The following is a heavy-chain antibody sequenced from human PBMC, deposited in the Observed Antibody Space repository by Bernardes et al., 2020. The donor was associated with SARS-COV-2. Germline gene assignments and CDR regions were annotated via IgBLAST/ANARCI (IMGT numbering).Heavy chain of an antibody. CDR1: GFTFSSYA. V-gene: IGHV3-23*01. D-gene: IGHD1-26*01. Sequence: GGSLRLSCAASGFTFSSYAMSWVRQAPGKGLEWVSAISGSGGSTYYADSVKGRFTISRDNSKNTLYLQMNSLRAEDTAVYYCAKDPASCYTPYSGSYCVDYWGQGTLVTVSS. CDR3: AKDPASCYTPYSGSYCVDY. CDR2: ISGSGGST. J-gene: IGHJ4*02.